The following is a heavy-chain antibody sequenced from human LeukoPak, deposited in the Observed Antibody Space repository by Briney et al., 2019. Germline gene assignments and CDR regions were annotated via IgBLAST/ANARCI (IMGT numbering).Heavy chain of an antibody. Sequence: GSLRLSCAASGFTFSSYAMSWVRQAPGKGLEWVSVISGSGGSTYYADSVKGRFTISRDNSKNTLYLQMNSLRAEDTAVYYCAKASYYDILTGYYVYWYFDLWGRGTLVTVSS. CDR1: GFTFSSYA. CDR2: ISGSGGST. D-gene: IGHD3-9*01. J-gene: IGHJ2*01. CDR3: AKASYYDILTGYYVYWYFDL. V-gene: IGHV3-23*01.